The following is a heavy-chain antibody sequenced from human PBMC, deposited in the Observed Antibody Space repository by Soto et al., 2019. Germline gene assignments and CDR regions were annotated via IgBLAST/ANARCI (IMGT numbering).Heavy chain of an antibody. V-gene: IGHV4-59*01. CDR3: ARGQLWLTH. Sequence: SETLSLTCTVSGGSISSYYWSWIRQPPGKGLEWIGYIYYSGSTNYNPSLKSRVTISVDTSKNQFSLKLSSVTAADTAVYYCARGQLWLTHWGQGTLVTVSS. CDR1: GGSISSYY. D-gene: IGHD5-18*01. CDR2: IYYSGST. J-gene: IGHJ4*02.